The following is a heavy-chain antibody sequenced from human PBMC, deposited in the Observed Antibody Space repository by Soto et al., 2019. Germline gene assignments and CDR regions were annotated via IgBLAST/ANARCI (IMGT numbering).Heavy chain of an antibody. D-gene: IGHD4-17*01. Sequence: GGSLRLSCAASGFTFSSYEMNWVRQAPGKGLEWVSYISSSGSTIYYADSVKGRFTISRDNAKNSLYLQMNSLRAEDTAVYYCARENYGDAFDFWGQGTLVTLSS. J-gene: IGHJ4*02. CDR1: GFTFSSYE. CDR2: ISSSGSTI. CDR3: ARENYGDAFDF. V-gene: IGHV3-48*03.